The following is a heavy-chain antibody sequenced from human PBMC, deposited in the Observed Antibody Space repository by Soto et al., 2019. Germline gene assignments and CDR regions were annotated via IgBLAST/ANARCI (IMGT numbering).Heavy chain of an antibody. CDR3: ARDSLRFLPHAFDI. J-gene: IGHJ3*02. Sequence: ASVKVSCKASGYTFTSYGISWVRQAPGQGLEWMGWISAYNGNTNYAQKLQGRVTMTTDTSTSTAYMELRSLRSDDTAVYYCARDSLRFLPHAFDIWGQGTMVTVSS. D-gene: IGHD3-3*01. V-gene: IGHV1-18*01. CDR1: GYTFTSYG. CDR2: ISAYNGNT.